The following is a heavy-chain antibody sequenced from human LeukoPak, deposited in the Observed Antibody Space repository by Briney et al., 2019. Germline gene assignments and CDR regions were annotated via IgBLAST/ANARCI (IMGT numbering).Heavy chain of an antibody. CDR3: ARAYGDYRYYYYYMDV. V-gene: IGHV4-34*01. Sequence: SETLSLTCAVYGGSFSGYYWSWIRQPPGKGLEWIGEINHSGSTNYNPSLKSRLIISVDTSKNQFSLKLSSVSAADTAVYYCARAYGDYRYYYYYMDVWGKGTTVTVSS. D-gene: IGHD4-17*01. CDR1: GGSFSGYY. J-gene: IGHJ6*03. CDR2: INHSGST.